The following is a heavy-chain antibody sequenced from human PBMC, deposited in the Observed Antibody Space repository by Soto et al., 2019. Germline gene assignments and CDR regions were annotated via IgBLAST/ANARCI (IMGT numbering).Heavy chain of an antibody. CDR3: ARDGPYYYASRMDV. J-gene: IGHJ6*02. CDR2: LHSGGDT. Sequence: EVQLVESGGGLVQPGGSLRLSCVASGIPVSSNYMTWVRQAPGKGLEWVSVLHSGGDTYYANSVKGRFTISRHDSTNTLFLQMNSLTPEDTAVYYCARDGPYYYASRMDVWGQGTSVTVFS. D-gene: IGHD3-10*01. V-gene: IGHV3-53*04. CDR1: GIPVSSNY.